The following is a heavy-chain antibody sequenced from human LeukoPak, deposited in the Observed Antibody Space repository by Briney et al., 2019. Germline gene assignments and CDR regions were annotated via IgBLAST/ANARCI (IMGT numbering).Heavy chain of an antibody. V-gene: IGHV3-7*01. Sequence: GGSLRLSCAAAGLTFSSYWISWVRPAPGDGLGWVANINKDVTGKYYVDSVKGRFTISSDNAKTSLYLQLNSLGAENSAVYYCARDLKYQPHYWGQGALVTVSS. CDR1: GLTFSSYW. CDR2: INKDVTGK. D-gene: IGHD2-2*01. J-gene: IGHJ4*01. CDR3: ARDLKYQPHY.